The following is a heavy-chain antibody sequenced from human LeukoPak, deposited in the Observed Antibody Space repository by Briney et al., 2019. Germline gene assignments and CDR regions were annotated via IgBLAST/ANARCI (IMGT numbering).Heavy chain of an antibody. CDR3: AAITMIDWFDP. Sequence: PSKTLSLTCTVSGGSISSYYWSWIRQPPGKGLEWIGYIYYSGSTNYNPSLKSRVTISVDTSKNQFSLKLSSVTAADTAVYYCAAITMIDWFDPWGQGTLVTVSS. CDR1: GGSISSYY. J-gene: IGHJ5*02. CDR2: IYYSGST. V-gene: IGHV4-59*01. D-gene: IGHD3-22*01.